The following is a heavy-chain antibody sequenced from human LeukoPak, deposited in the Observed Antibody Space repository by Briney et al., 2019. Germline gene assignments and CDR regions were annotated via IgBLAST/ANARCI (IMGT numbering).Heavy chain of an antibody. Sequence: SGTLSLICSVSGASISSYYWNWIRQPPGKGLEWIGNIYIRGSTNYNPSLESRVTISLDTSKDQFSLKLTSVTAADTAFYYCAEDWELGSWGQGTLVTVSS. J-gene: IGHJ5*02. D-gene: IGHD1-26*01. CDR3: AEDWELGS. V-gene: IGHV4-59*01. CDR2: IYIRGST. CDR1: GASISSYY.